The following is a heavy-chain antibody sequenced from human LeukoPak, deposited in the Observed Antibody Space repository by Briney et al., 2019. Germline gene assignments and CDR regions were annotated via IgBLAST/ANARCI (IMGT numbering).Heavy chain of an antibody. CDR1: GFTFSSNT. V-gene: IGHV3-30-3*01. J-gene: IGHJ5*02. CDR3: ARGAHINWFDP. Sequence: PGRSLRLSCVASGFTFSSNTVHWGRQAAGTGLGWVAVIAYDGSNEYYTDSVKGRFTISRDKSKNPPYLQMNSLRAEDTAVYYGARGAHINWFDPWGQGTLVNGSS. CDR2: IAYDGSNE.